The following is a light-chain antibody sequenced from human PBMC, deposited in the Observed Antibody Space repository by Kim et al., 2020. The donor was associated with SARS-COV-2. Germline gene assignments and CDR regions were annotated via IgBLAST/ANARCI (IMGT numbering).Light chain of an antibody. CDR2: DSS. CDR1: QVIAGNY. J-gene: IGKJ1*01. CDR3: QKYGGASWT. Sequence: EIVLTQSPGTLSLSPGERATLSCRASQVIAGNYLAWYQQKPGQTPRLLIFDSSSRATDIPDRFSGSGSGTDFTLTINRLEPEDFAVYYCQKYGGASWTFGQGTKVDIK. V-gene: IGKV3-20*01.